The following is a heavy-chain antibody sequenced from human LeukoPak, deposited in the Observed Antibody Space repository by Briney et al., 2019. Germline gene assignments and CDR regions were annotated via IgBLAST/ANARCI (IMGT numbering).Heavy chain of an antibody. CDR1: GFTVSSYY. CDR3: ARDRGIYCSSTSCPYYYYYYMDV. D-gene: IGHD2-2*01. Sequence: GGSLRLSCAASGFTVSSYYMSWVRQAPGKGLEWVSVIYSGGSTYYADSVKGRFTISRDNSKNTLYLQMNSLRAEDTAVYYCARDRGIYCSSTSCPYYYYYYMDVWGKGTTVTVSS. V-gene: IGHV3-53*01. J-gene: IGHJ6*03. CDR2: IYSGGST.